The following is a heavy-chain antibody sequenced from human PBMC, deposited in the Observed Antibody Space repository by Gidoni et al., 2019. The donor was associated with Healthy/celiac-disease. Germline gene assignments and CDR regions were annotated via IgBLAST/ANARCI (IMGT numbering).Heavy chain of an antibody. CDR1: GFTFSSYA. CDR2: ISGSGGST. CDR3: AKDPHQYSSGWYNSFDY. J-gene: IGHJ4*02. D-gene: IGHD6-19*01. V-gene: IGHV3-23*01. Sequence: EVQLLESGGGLVQPGGSLRLSCAASGFTFSSYAMSWVRQAPGKGLEWVSAISGSGGSTYYADSVKGRFTISRDNSKNTLYLQMNSLRAEDTAVYYCAKDPHQYSSGWYNSFDYWGQGTLVTVSS.